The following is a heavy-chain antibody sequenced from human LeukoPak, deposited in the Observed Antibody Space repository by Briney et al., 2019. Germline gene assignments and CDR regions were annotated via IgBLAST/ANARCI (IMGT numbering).Heavy chain of an antibody. CDR3: ARALAAAGPGGWFDP. J-gene: IGHJ5*02. CDR1: GGSISSGGYY. CDR2: IYHSGST. D-gene: IGHD6-13*01. V-gene: IGHV4-30-2*01. Sequence: SQTLSLTCTVSGGSISSGGYYWSWIRQPPGKGLEWIGYIYHSGSTYYNPSLKSRVTISVDRSKNQFSLKLSSVTAADTAVYYCARALAAAGPGGWFDPWGQGTLVTVSS.